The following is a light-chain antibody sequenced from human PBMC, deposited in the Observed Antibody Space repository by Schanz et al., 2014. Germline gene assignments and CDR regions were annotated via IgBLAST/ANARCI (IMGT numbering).Light chain of an antibody. CDR1: QSVSSN. Sequence: EIVLTQSPATLSVSPGERATLSCRASQSVSSNYLAWYQQKPGQAPRLLISDASNRATGIPARFSGSGSGTDFTLTISSLQSEDFAVYYCQQYNNWPPLTFGGGTKVEIK. CDR2: DAS. CDR3: QQYNNWPPLT. V-gene: IGKV3D-15*01. J-gene: IGKJ4*01.